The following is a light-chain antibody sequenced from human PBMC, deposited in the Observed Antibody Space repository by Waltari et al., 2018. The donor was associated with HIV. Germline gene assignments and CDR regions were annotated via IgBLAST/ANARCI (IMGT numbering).Light chain of an antibody. Sequence: DIQMTQSPSPLSTSIGDTVTIACRASQNIDNNLNWFQQKQGEAPKLLIFSATSLHLAAPSRFRRSGTGTEFTLTIDNLQPDDFATYYCQQSYSIPLTFGPGTKLDI. J-gene: IGKJ3*01. CDR2: SAT. CDR1: QNIDNN. V-gene: IGKV1-39*01. CDR3: QQSYSIPLT.